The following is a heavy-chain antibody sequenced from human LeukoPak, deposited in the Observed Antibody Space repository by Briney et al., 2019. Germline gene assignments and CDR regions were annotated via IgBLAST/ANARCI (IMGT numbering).Heavy chain of an antibody. J-gene: IGHJ4*02. CDR3: AREVATGSGY. CDR1: GFTFSSYG. CDR2: ISSSSSTI. Sequence: GGSLRLSCAASGFTFSSYGMNWVRQAPGKGLEWVSYISSSSSTIYYADSVKGRFTISRDNAKNSLYLQISSLRAEDTAVYYCAREVATGSGYWGQGTLVTVSS. D-gene: IGHD6-13*01. V-gene: IGHV3-48*01.